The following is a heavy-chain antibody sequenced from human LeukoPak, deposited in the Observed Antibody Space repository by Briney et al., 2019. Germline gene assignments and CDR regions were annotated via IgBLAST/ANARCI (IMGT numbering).Heavy chain of an antibody. CDR2: ISYSGNT. J-gene: IGHJ4*02. Sequence: NTSETLSLTCTVSGGSISSSSYYWGWIRQPPGKGLEWIGSISYSGNTYYNPSLNSRVTISVDTSKNQFSLRLSSVTVADTAVYYCARPHPRGDWGQGTLVTVSS. V-gene: IGHV4-39*07. CDR1: GGSISSSSYY. D-gene: IGHD3-10*01. CDR3: ARPHPRGD.